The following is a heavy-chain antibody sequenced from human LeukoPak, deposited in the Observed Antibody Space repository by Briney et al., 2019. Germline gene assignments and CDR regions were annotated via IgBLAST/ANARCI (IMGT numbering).Heavy chain of an antibody. D-gene: IGHD5-12*01. CDR1: GGSFSGYY. CDR3: ARLRGYSGYDAIPYYYYGMDV. Sequence: SETLSLTCAVYGGSFSGYYWSWIRQPPGKGLEWIGEINHSGSTNYNPSLKSRVTISADTSKNQFSLKLSSVTAADTAVYYCARLRGYSGYDAIPYYYYGMDVWGKGTTVTVSS. V-gene: IGHV4-34*01. J-gene: IGHJ6*04. CDR2: INHSGST.